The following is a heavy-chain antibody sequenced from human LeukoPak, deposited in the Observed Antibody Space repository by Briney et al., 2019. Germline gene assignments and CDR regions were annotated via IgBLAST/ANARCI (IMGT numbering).Heavy chain of an antibody. V-gene: IGHV1-2*02. Sequence: GASVTVSCTASGYIFTTYFIHWVRQAPGQGLEWMGWINPNNGDTNYVQKFQGRVTMTRDTSISTAYMELTRLRFDDTAVYYCAREGGYDILTGYQDYWGQGTLVTVSS. J-gene: IGHJ4*02. CDR2: INPNNGDT. CDR3: AREGGYDILTGYQDY. D-gene: IGHD3-9*01. CDR1: GYIFTTYF.